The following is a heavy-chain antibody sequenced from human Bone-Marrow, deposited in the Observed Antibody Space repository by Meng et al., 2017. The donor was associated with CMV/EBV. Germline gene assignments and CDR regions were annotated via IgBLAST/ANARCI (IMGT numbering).Heavy chain of an antibody. CDR2: ISGSGGIT. J-gene: IGHJ6*02. CDR3: AKDQFTYGDYVYYYYGMDV. Sequence: GESLKISCAASGFTFSSYAMSWVRQAPGKGLEWVSAISGSGGITYYADSVKGRFTISRDNSKNTLYLQMNSLRAEDTAVYYCAKDQFTYGDYVYYYYGMDVWGQGTTVTVSS. V-gene: IGHV3-23*01. D-gene: IGHD4-17*01. CDR1: GFTFSSYA.